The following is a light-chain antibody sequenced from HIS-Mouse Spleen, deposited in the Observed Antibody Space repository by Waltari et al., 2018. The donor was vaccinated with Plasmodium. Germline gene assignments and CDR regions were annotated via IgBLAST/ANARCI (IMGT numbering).Light chain of an antibody. CDR2: AAS. CDR1: QGISSY. J-gene: IGKJ2*02. Sequence: AIWMTQSPSSLSASPGDRVTLRCRISQGISSYLAWYQQKPGKAPGLLIYAASTMESGVPARFSGSGSGTDFTLTISCLQSEDFAAYYCQQYNSLSRTFGQGTKVEIK. CDR3: QQYNSLSRT. V-gene: IGKV1D-8*02.